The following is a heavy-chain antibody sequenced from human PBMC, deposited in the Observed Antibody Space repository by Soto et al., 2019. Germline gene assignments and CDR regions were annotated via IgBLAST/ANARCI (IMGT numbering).Heavy chain of an antibody. J-gene: IGHJ3*02. CDR2: ISYDGSNK. Sequence: HPGGSLRLSCAASGFTFSSYAMHWVRQAPGKGLEWVAVISYDGSNKYYSDSVKGRFTISRDNSKNTLYLQMNSLRAEDTAVYYCAKDQYVPHYAPFDIWGQGTMVTVSS. CDR3: AKDQYVPHYAPFDI. CDR1: GFTFSSYA. V-gene: IGHV3-30-3*01. D-gene: IGHD2-2*01.